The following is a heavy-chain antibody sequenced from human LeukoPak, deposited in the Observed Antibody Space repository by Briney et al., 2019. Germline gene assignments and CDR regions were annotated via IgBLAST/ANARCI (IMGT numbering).Heavy chain of an antibody. J-gene: IGHJ3*02. V-gene: IGHV3-74*01. CDR2: ITNDGSST. Sequence: GGSLRLPCAASGLTFSSHWMHWVRQAPGKGLVWVSRITNDGSSTTYADSVKGRLTISRDNAKNTLYLQMNSLRAEDTAVYYCARQVVTLSSDAFDIWGQGTMVTVSS. D-gene: IGHD2-21*02. CDR3: ARQVVTLSSDAFDI. CDR1: GLTFSSHW.